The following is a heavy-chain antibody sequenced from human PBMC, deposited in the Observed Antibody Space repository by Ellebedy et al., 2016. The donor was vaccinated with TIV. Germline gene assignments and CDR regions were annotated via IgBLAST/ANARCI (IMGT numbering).Heavy chain of an antibody. CDR2: IIWNTYTT. D-gene: IGHD3-16*01. CDR3: AKDVYDSNFRYFDS. Sequence: GGSLRLSXTASGFTFNLYAMNWVRQAPGKGLEWVAGIIWNTYTTDYADSVKGRFTISRDNAKNSLYLQMNNLRPDDTALYYCAKDVYDSNFRYFDSWGQGTLVTVSS. CDR1: GFTFNLYA. J-gene: IGHJ4*02. V-gene: IGHV3-9*01.